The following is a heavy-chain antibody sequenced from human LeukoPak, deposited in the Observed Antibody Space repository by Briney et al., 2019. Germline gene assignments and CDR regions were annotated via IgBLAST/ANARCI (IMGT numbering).Heavy chain of an antibody. Sequence: GESLKISCKVSGYSFTSYCIGWVRQMPGKGLEWMGIIYPGDSGPTYSPSFQGQVTISVDKSINTAYLQWSSLQASDTAMYYCGMSGDRVPLQNDVFDVWGQGTMVTVST. V-gene: IGHV5-51*01. J-gene: IGHJ3*01. D-gene: IGHD1-26*01. CDR1: GYSFTSYC. CDR2: IYPGDSGP. CDR3: GMSGDRVPLQNDVFDV.